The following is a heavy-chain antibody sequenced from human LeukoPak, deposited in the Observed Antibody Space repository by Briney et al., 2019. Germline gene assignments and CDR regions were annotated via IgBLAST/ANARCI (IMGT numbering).Heavy chain of an antibody. CDR1: GFTFSSYA. CDR3: AKDRIQLWFFAHHDAFDI. J-gene: IGHJ3*02. V-gene: IGHV3-23*01. CDR2: ISGSGGST. D-gene: IGHD5-18*01. Sequence: PGGSLRLSCAASGFTFSSYAMSWVRQAPGKGLEWVSAISGSGGSTYYADSVKGRFTISRDNSKNTLYLQMNSLRAEDTAVYYCAKDRIQLWFFAHHDAFDIWGQGTMVTVSS.